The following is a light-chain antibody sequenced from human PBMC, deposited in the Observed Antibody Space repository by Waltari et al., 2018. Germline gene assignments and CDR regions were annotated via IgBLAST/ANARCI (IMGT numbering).Light chain of an antibody. Sequence: QSVLTQPPSVSGTPGQTVTISCFGTNSNIGRNSVFWYQQLPGTAPKLLIYRDDPPPSGVPDRFSGSKSGTSASLAIRRLRSEDEADYYCAAWDDSLSVSYVFGSGTKVTV. CDR2: RDD. CDR1: NSNIGRNS. CDR3: AAWDDSLSVSYV. J-gene: IGLJ1*01. V-gene: IGLV1-47*01.